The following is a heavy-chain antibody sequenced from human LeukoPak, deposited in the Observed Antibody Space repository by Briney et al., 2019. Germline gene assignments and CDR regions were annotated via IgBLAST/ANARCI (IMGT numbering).Heavy chain of an antibody. CDR3: ARGLSAIVH. V-gene: IGHV4-34*01. CDR2: INHSGST. CDR1: GGSFSGYY. Sequence: SETLSLTCAVYGGSFSGYYWSWIRQPPGKGLEWIGEINHSGSTNYNPSLKSRVTISVDTSKNQFSLKLSSVTAADMAVYYCARGLSAIVHWGQGTLVTVSS. J-gene: IGHJ4*02. D-gene: IGHD2-21*02.